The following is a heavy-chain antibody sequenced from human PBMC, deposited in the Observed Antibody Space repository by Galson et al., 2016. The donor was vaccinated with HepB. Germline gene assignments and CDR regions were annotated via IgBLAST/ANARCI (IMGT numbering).Heavy chain of an antibody. CDR1: GFTFKSYA. J-gene: IGHJ5*02. CDR2: INASGGRT. Sequence: RLSCAASGFTFKSYAMNWVRQAPGKGLEWVSGINASGGRTYYADSVKGRFTTSRDNSKNTLYLKMTILRAEDTAVYYCARDLHTSVVSGWFAPWGQGTRVTVSS. V-gene: IGHV3-23*01. D-gene: IGHD5/OR15-5a*01. CDR3: ARDLHTSVVSGWFAP.